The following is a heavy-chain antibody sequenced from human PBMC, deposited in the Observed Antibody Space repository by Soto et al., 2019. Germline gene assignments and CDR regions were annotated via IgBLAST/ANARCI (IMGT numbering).Heavy chain of an antibody. D-gene: IGHD6-13*01. Sequence: EVQLVESGGGLVQPGGSLRLSCAASGFTFSSYAMHWVRQAPGKGLEYVSAISSNGGSTYYANSVKGRFTISRDNSMNSLYLQMGSLRAEDMAVYYCARQSYSSYYFDYWCQGTLVTVSS. J-gene: IGHJ4*02. CDR2: ISSNGGST. V-gene: IGHV3-64*01. CDR3: ARQSYSSYYFDY. CDR1: GFTFSSYA.